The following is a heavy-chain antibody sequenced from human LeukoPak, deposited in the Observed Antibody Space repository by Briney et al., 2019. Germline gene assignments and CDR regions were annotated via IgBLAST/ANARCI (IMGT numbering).Heavy chain of an antibody. CDR3: VKVKDMTSWAFDY. V-gene: IGHV3-53*01. J-gene: IGHJ4*02. CDR1: GFTVSSNY. CDR2: IYSGGST. Sequence: GGSLRLSCAASGFTVSSNYMSWVRQAPGKGLEWVSVIYSGGSTYYADSVKGRFTISRDNSKNTLYLQMNSLKTEDTGTYYCVKVKDMTSWAFDYWGQGTQVTVSS. D-gene: IGHD2-15*01.